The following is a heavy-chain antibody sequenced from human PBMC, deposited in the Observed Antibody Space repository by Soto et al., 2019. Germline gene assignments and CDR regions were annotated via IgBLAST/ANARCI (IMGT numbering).Heavy chain of an antibody. CDR1: GFTFSSYS. J-gene: IGHJ3*02. CDR3: ARDQGDYVESGAFDI. CDR2: ISSSSSYI. Sequence: PGGSLRLSCAASGFTFSSYSMSWVRQAPGKGLGWVSSISSSSSYIYYADSVKGRFTISRDNAKNSLYLQMNSLRAEDTAVYYCARDQGDYVESGAFDIWGRGTMVTVSS. V-gene: IGHV3-21*01. D-gene: IGHD4-17*01.